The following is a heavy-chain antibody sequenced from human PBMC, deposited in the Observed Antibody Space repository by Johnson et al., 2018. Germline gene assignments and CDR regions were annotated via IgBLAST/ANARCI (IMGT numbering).Heavy chain of an antibody. D-gene: IGHD4/OR15-4a*01. CDR1: GYSFSNNW. J-gene: IGHJ3*02. CDR3: VGLSGDYGDAFDI. V-gene: IGHV5-51*03. CDR2: IYPGDSET. Sequence: EVQLVESGAEVKKPGESLKISCKGSGYSFSNNWIGWVRQMPGKGLEWMGIIYPGDSETKYSPSFPGQVTISADKSISTADLQWSSQKASDTAMYYCVGLSGDYGDAFDIGGQGTMVTVSS.